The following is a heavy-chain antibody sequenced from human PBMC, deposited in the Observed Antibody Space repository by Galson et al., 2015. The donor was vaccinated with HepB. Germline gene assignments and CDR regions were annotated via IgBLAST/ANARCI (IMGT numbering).Heavy chain of an antibody. CDR3: TSVMWLNREY. J-gene: IGHJ4*02. CDR1: GFTFSSSA. D-gene: IGHD2-21*01. Sequence: SLRLSCAASGFTFSSSAMHWVRQASGKGLEWVGRIRSEANSYASAYAASVRGRFTISRDDSKNTPYLQINSRKTGDTAVYSCTSVMWLNREYWGEGTLVTVSS. CDR2: IRSEANSYAS. V-gene: IGHV3-73*01.